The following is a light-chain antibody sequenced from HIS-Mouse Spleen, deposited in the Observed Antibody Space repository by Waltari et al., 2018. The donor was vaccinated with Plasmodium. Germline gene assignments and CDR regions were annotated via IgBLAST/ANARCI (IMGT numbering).Light chain of an antibody. CDR1: ALPTKY. CDR3: YSTDSSGNHRV. J-gene: IGLJ3*02. Sequence: SYELTQPPSVSVSPGQTARITCSGDALPTKYAYWYQQKSGQAPVLVVYENSKRPSGIAERFSGSSAGTMATLTIRGAQVEDEADYYCYSTDSSGNHRVFGGGTKLTVL. V-gene: IGLV3-10*01. CDR2: ENS.